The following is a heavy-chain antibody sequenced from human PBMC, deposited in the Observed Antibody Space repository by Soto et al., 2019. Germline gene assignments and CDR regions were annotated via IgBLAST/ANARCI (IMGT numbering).Heavy chain of an antibody. J-gene: IGHJ5*02. CDR3: ARGGSSSGFDP. Sequence: ASVKVSCKASGYTFTNFGITWVRQAPGQGLEWMGWISGNNGNTNYARNLQGRVTMTTDTSTSTAYMELRSLRFDDTAVYYCARGGSSSGFDPWGQGTLVTVSS. CDR1: GYTFTNFG. V-gene: IGHV1-18*01. D-gene: IGHD6-13*01. CDR2: ISGNNGNT.